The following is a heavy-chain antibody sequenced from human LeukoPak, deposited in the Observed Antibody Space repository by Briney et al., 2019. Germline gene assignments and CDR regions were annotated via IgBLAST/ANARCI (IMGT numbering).Heavy chain of an antibody. CDR3: ARGNNYDFWSGHNYYYYYMDV. J-gene: IGHJ6*03. Sequence: ASVTVSCKASGYTFTSYGISWVRQAPGQGLEWMGWISAYNGNTNYAQKLQGRVTITTDTSTSTAYMELRSLRSDDTAVYYCARGNNYDFWSGHNYYYYYMDVWGKGTTVTVSS. CDR2: ISAYNGNT. CDR1: GYTFTSYG. D-gene: IGHD3-3*01. V-gene: IGHV1-18*01.